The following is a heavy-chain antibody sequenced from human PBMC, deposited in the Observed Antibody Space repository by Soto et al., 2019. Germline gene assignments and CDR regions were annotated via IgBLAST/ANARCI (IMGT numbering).Heavy chain of an antibody. D-gene: IGHD4-4*01. V-gene: IGHV1-3*01. CDR1: GYTFTSYA. J-gene: IGHJ4*02. CDR3: ARITWPYSTIDY. Sequence: GASVKVSCKASGYTFTSYAMHWVRQAPGQGLDWMGCINAGNGNTKYSQKFQGRVTITRDTSASTAYMELSSLRSEDTAVYYCARITWPYSTIDYWGQGTLVTVSS. CDR2: INAGNGNT.